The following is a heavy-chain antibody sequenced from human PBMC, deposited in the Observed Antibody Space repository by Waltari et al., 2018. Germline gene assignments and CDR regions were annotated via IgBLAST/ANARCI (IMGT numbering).Heavy chain of an antibody. V-gene: IGHV3-43D*03. CDR1: GFRFDDYA. Sequence: EMRLVESGGAVTQPGRSLRLSCVASGFRFDDYAMHWVRQVPGKGLEWFSLMSWNSGSIFYSDSLKSRVTISRDNSRNSLHLHINNLRSEDTALYFCARDMAGGGGTSGWIDFWGQGTLVTVSS. CDR3: ARDMAGGGGTSGWIDF. J-gene: IGHJ4*02. CDR2: MSWNSGSI. D-gene: IGHD3-16*01.